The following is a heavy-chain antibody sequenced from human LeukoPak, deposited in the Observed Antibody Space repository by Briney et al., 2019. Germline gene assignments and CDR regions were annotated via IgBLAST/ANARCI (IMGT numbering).Heavy chain of an antibody. J-gene: IGHJ5*02. CDR3: ARDLISAFDP. V-gene: IGHV3-30*02. CDR1: GFTFSSYG. CDR2: IRYDGSNK. Sequence: GGSLRLSCAASGFTFSSYGMHWVRQAPGKGLEWVAFIRYDGSNKYYADSVKGRFTISRDNAKNSLYLQMNSLRAEDTSIYYCARDLISAFDPWGQGTLVSVSS.